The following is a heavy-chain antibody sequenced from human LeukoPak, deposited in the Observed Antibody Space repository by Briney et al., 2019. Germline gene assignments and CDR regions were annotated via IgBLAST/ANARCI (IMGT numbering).Heavy chain of an antibody. CDR1: GFTFSSYW. J-gene: IGHJ4*02. D-gene: IGHD6-19*01. CDR3: ARGGYSSGMFDY. CDR2: INSDGSST. Sequence: PGGSLRLSCAASGFTFSSYWMHWVRQAPGKGLVWVSRINSDGSSTNYANSVKGRFTISRDNAKNTLYLQMNSLRAEDTAVYYCARGGYSSGMFDYWGQGTLVTVSS. V-gene: IGHV3-74*01.